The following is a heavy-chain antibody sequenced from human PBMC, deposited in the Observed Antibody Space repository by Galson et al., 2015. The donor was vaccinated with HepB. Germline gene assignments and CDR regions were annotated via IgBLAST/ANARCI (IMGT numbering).Heavy chain of an antibody. V-gene: IGHV3-30*14. J-gene: IGHJ4*02. CDR1: GFMFDTYA. D-gene: IGHD4/OR15-4a*01. CDR2: ISYDESQK. CDR3: AREERRGANYSLDS. Sequence: SLRLSCAASGFMFDTYAMHWVRQAPGKGLEWVAIISYDESQKYYADSVKGRFTISRDNSKNTLFLQMKNLRADDTAVYYCAREERRGANYSLDSWGQGTLVTVSS.